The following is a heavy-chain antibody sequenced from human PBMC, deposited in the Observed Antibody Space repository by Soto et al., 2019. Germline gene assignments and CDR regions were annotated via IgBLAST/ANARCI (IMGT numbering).Heavy chain of an antibody. Sequence: EVQLLESGGGLVQPGESLRLSCAASGFTFSSYAMSWVRQAPGKGLEWVSVISGSDDSTYYADSVKGRFTISRDNSKNTLYLPMNSVRAEDTAVYYCAKRSSSSTFDYWGQGTLVTVSS. CDR2: ISGSDDST. CDR1: GFTFSSYA. CDR3: AKRSSSSTFDY. D-gene: IGHD6-6*01. V-gene: IGHV3-23*01. J-gene: IGHJ4*02.